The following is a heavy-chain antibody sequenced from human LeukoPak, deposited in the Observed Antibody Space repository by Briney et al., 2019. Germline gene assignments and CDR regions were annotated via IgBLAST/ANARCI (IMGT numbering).Heavy chain of an antibody. CDR1: GGTFSSYA. V-gene: IGHV1-69*04. D-gene: IGHD2-2*01. CDR3: ARVECSSTSCYYYFDY. J-gene: IGHJ4*02. CDR2: IIPILGIA. Sequence: ASVKVSCKASGGTFSSYAISWVRQAPGQGLEWMGRIIPILGIANYAQKFQGRVTITADKSASTAYMELSSLRSEDTAVYYCARVECSSTSCYYYFDYWGQGTLVTVSS.